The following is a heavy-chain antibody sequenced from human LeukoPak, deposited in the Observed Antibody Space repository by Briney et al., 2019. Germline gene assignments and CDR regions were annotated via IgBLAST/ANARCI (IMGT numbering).Heavy chain of an antibody. CDR1: GFTFSRNA. Sequence: GGSLRLSCAASGFTFSRNAMTWVRQAPGKGLEWVSSITGSGTTTYYADSVKGRFTISRDNSNNTLSLQMNSLRAEDTAVYYCADIATVTPGHWGQGTLVIVSS. CDR2: ITGSGTTT. V-gene: IGHV3-23*01. D-gene: IGHD4-17*01. J-gene: IGHJ4*02. CDR3: ADIATVTPGH.